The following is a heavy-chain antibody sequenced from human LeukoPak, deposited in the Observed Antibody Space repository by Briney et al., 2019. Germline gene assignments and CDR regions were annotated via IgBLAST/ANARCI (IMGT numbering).Heavy chain of an antibody. CDR1: GGSFSGYY. CDR3: ARGRYSSSWCPFDY. CDR2: INHSGST. D-gene: IGHD6-13*01. J-gene: IGHJ4*02. Sequence: SETLSLTWAVYGGSFSGYYWSWLRQPPGKGLEWIGEINHSGSTNYNPSLKSRVTTSVDTSKNQFSLKLSSLTASDTAVYYCARGRYSSSWCPFDYWGQGTLVTVSS. V-gene: IGHV4-34*01.